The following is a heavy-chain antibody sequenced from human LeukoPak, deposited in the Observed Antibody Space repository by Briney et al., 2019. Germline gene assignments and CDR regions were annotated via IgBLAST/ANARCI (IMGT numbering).Heavy chain of an antibody. V-gene: IGHV3-74*01. D-gene: IGHD4-23*01. Sequence: GGSLRLSCADSGFTFSSNWMHWVRQAPGKGLVWASRIASDGSSTDYADSVRGRFTISRDNAKNTLYLQMNSLRAEDTAVYYCTSARYGGNSDYWGQGTLVTVSS. CDR3: TSARYGGNSDY. J-gene: IGHJ4*02. CDR2: IASDGSST. CDR1: GFTFSSNW.